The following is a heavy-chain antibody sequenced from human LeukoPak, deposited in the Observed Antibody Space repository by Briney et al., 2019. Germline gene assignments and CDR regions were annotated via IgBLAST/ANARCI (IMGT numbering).Heavy chain of an antibody. D-gene: IGHD2-2*01. J-gene: IGHJ6*02. CDR2: ISSSSSYI. Sequence: GGSLRLSCAASGFTFSSYSMNWVRQAPGKGLEWVSSISSSSSYIYYADSVKGRFTISRDNAKSSLYLQMNSLRAEDTAAYYCARARDIVGQPAAMDLGYGMDVWGQGTTVTVSS. V-gene: IGHV3-21*01. CDR3: ARARDIVGQPAAMDLGYGMDV. CDR1: GFTFSSYS.